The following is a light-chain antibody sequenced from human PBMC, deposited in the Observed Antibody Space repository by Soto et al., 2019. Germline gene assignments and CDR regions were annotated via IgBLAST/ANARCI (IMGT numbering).Light chain of an antibody. J-gene: IGKJ1*01. CDR3: QEYNTWPWT. CDR2: GAS. V-gene: IGKV3-15*01. CDR1: QSVNSN. Sequence: ETVMPQSPTTLSLSPGARATLSCRASQSVNSNLAWYQQKLGQAPRVLIFGASTRATGIPARVSGSGSGKEFSLTINSLQSEDLAVYYGQEYNTWPWTFGQGTKVDIK.